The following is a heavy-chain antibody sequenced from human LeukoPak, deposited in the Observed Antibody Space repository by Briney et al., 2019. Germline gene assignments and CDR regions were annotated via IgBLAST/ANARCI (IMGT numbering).Heavy chain of an antibody. CDR3: ARNKYYYGSGNYGVPNWFDP. CDR1: GCSISSYY. J-gene: IGHJ5*02. D-gene: IGHD3-10*01. Sequence: SETLSLTCTASGCSISSYYWSWIRQPPGKGLEWIGYIYYSGSTNYNPSLKSRVTISVDTSKNQFSLKLNSVTAADTAVYYCARNKYYYGSGNYGVPNWFDPWGQGTLVTVSS. V-gene: IGHV4-59*08. CDR2: IYYSGST.